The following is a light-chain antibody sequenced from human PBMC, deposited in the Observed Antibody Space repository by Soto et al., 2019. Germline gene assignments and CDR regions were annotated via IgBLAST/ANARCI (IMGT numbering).Light chain of an antibody. CDR2: ADS. J-gene: IGKJ5*01. Sequence: EIVLTPSPATLSLSPGETATLSCRASQSVSGYIGWYQQTPGQAPRLLIYADSNRATGIPARFSGSGSGTDFTLTISSLEPEDFAVYYCQQYGSSSITFGQGTRLEIK. CDR3: QQYGSSSIT. V-gene: IGKV3-11*01. CDR1: QSVSGY.